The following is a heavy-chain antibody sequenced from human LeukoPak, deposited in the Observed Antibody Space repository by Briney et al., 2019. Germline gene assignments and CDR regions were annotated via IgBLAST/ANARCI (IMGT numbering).Heavy chain of an antibody. CDR2: INIDGSTT. CDR3: ARAVDSSGYYSFDY. V-gene: IGHV3-74*03. Sequence: GGSLRLSCAASGFTFNTYWLHWVRQAPEKGLVWLSGINIDGSTTKYADSVKGRFIISRDNAKNTLYLQLSSLRAEDTAVYYCARAVDSSGYYSFDYWGQGTLVTVSS. D-gene: IGHD3-22*01. J-gene: IGHJ4*02. CDR1: GFTFNTYW.